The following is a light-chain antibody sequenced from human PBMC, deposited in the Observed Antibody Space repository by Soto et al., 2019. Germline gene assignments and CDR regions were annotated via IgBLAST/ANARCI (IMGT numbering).Light chain of an antibody. CDR3: QQSTIPPIP. Sequence: SLATVSAKKRDRVTITCRASQSVRSWLAWYQQKPGRAPKLLIYKASTLKSGVPSRFSGSGSGTEFTLTISSLQSEDITTYYCQQSTIPPIPFGG. J-gene: IGKJ4*01. CDR1: QSVRSW. V-gene: IGKV1-5*03. CDR2: KAS.